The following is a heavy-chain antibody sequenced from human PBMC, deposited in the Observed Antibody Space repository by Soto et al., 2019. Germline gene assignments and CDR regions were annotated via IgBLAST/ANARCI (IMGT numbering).Heavy chain of an antibody. Sequence: GESLKISCKGSVYSFTSYCISWLRQMPVKGLEWMGRIDPSDSYTNYSPSFQGHVTISADKSISTAYLQWSSLKASDTAMYYCARQMSFGSSWVGENRFEPRGQGTLVTDAS. D-gene: IGHD6-13*01. V-gene: IGHV5-10-1*01. J-gene: IGHJ5*02. CDR2: IDPSDSYT. CDR1: VYSFTSYC. CDR3: ARQMSFGSSWVGENRFEP.